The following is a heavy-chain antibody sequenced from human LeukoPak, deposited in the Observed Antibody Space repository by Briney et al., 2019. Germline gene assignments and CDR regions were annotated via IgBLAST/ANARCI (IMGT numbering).Heavy chain of an antibody. V-gene: IGHV4-39*07. J-gene: IGHJ4*02. CDR1: GFTFSSYE. D-gene: IGHD3-10*01. CDR2: IYYSGST. CDR3: ARLLWFGELSEAYYFDY. Sequence: GSLRLSCAASGFTFSSYEMNWVRQAPGKGLEWIGSIYYSGSTYYNPSLKSRVTISVDTSKNQFSLKLSSVTAADTAVYYCARLLWFGELSEAYYFDYWGQGTLVTVSS.